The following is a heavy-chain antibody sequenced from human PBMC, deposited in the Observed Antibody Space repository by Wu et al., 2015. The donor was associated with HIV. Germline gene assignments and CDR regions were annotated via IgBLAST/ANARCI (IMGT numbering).Heavy chain of an antibody. CDR3: ARGLDYFDY. V-gene: IGHV1-69*18. J-gene: IGHJ4*02. CDR1: GYTFSSYF. D-gene: IGHD6-6*01. Sequence: QVRLVQSGTEVAKPGASVKISCQASGYTFSSYFMHWVRQAPGQGLEWMGRIIPIFGIVKSAQKFQGRVTITADESTTTVYMELSSLRSEDTAVYYCARGLDYFDYWGQGTLVTVSS. CDR2: IIPIFGIV.